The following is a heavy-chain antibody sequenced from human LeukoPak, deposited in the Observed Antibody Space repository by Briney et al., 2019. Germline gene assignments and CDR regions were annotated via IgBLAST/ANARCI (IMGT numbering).Heavy chain of an antibody. D-gene: IGHD5-18*01. Sequence: ASVKVSCKASGGTFSSYAISWVRQAPAQGFEWMGGIIPIFGTANYAQKFQGRVTITADKSTSTAYMELSSLRSEDTAVYYCARGRDTAMVFDYWGQGTLVTVSS. CDR1: GGTFSSYA. CDR3: ARGRDTAMVFDY. J-gene: IGHJ4*02. CDR2: IIPIFGTA. V-gene: IGHV1-69*06.